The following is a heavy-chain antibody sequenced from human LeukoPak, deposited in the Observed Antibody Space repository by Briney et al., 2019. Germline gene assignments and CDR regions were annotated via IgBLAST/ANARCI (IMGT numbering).Heavy chain of an antibody. V-gene: IGHV3-74*01. J-gene: IGHJ6*01. CDR3: ARTYKDILNGRYFYYYDTGI. D-gene: IGHD3-9*01. CDR1: GFTFSSYW. Sequence: GGSLRLSCAASGFTFSSYWMHWVRQAPGKGLEWVSRINSDGSSTTYADSVKGRFTISRDNARKIPNLQLNRLRAADTAVYFCARTYKDILNGRYFYYYDTGICGQRTTCTVSS. CDR2: INSDGSST.